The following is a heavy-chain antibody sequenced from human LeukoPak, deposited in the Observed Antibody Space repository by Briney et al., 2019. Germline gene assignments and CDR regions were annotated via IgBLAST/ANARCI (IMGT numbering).Heavy chain of an antibody. CDR3: ARARGSRPLDY. D-gene: IGHD6-13*01. Sequence: SETLSLTCTVSGGSISSYYWSWIRQPPGKGLEWIGYIYHSGSTYYNPSLKSRVTISVDRSKNQFSLKLSSVTAADTAVYYCARARGSRPLDYWGQGTLVTVSS. CDR1: GGSISSYY. CDR2: IYHSGST. J-gene: IGHJ4*02. V-gene: IGHV4-59*12.